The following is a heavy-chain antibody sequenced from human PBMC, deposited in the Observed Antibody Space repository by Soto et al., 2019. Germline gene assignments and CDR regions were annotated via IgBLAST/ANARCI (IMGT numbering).Heavy chain of an antibody. J-gene: IGHJ2*01. CDR3: DRGENYNSYWNFDI. CDR2: IYPGDSDT. D-gene: IGHD1-1*01. Sequence: GESLKISCKGSEYSFSSHWIAWVRQMPGKGLEWMGTIYPGDSDTRYSPSFEGRVSMSADESISTAYLQWGSLQASDTAIYYCDRGENYNSYWNFDIWGRGTLVTVSS. V-gene: IGHV5-51*01. CDR1: EYSFSSHW.